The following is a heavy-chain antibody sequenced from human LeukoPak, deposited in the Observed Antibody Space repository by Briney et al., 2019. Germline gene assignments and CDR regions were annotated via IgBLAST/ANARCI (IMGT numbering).Heavy chain of an antibody. V-gene: IGHV3-33*03. Sequence: GGSLRLSCAASGLTFSSYGMHWVRQAPAKGLEWVAVIWYDGSNNYYAPSVKGRLTISRDNSKNTLYQQMNSVRAEDTAVYYCAKEGSSWSSSDFDYWGQGTLVSVSS. CDR1: GLTFSSYG. D-gene: IGHD6-13*01. CDR2: IWYDGSNN. CDR3: AKEGSSWSSSDFDY. J-gene: IGHJ4*02.